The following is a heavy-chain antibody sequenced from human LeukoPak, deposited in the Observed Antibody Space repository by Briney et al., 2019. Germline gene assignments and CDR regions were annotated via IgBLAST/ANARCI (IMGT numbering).Heavy chain of an antibody. V-gene: IGHV3-74*01. CDR3: ARAPSEIGGYYPEYFRH. CDR1: GFTFSSYW. Sequence: GGSLRLSCAASGFTFSSYWMHWVRQAPGKGLVWVSRIKSDGSTNYADSVKGRFTISRNNAKNTASLQMNSLRAEHTGVYYCARAPSEIGGYYPEYFRHWGQGALVTVSS. D-gene: IGHD3-22*01. J-gene: IGHJ1*01. CDR2: IKSDGST.